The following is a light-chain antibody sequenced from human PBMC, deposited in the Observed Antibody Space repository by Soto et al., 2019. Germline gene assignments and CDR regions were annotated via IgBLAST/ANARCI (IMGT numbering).Light chain of an antibody. CDR3: QQRNIWPPVT. V-gene: IGKV3-11*01. Sequence: EIVLTQSPATLSLSPGERATLSCRASPSVTNYLAWYQQKPGQPPRLLIYGAFNRAAGIPPRFSGSGSGTDFTLTISSLEPTDSAVYYCQQRNIWPPVTFGQGTRLEI. CDR2: GAF. CDR1: PSVTNY. J-gene: IGKJ5*01.